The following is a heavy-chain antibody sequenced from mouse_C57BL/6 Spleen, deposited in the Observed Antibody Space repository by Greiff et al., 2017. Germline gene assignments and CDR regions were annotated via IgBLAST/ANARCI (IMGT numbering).Heavy chain of an antibody. J-gene: IGHJ1*03. CDR2: ISSGSSTS. D-gene: IGHD2-2*01. V-gene: IGHV5-17*01. Sequence: EVKLMESGGGLVKPGGSLKLSCAASGFTFSDYGMHWVRQAPEKGLEWVAYISSGSSTSYYADTVKGRFTISRDNAKNTLFLQMTRLRSEDTAMYYCARPVYGYDKGWYFDVWGTGTTVTVSS. CDR3: ARPVYGYDKGWYFDV. CDR1: GFTFSDYG.